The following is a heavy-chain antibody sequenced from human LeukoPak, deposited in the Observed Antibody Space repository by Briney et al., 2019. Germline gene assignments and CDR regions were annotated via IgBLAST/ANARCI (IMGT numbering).Heavy chain of an antibody. J-gene: IGHJ4*02. CDR3: ARGWGIAAAGQTDY. D-gene: IGHD6-13*01. CDR1: GYTFTSYD. Sequence: ASVKVSCKASGYTFTSYDINWVRQATGQGLEWMGWMSPNSGNTGYAQKFQGRVTMTRNTSISTAYMELSSLRSEDTAVYYCARGWGIAAAGQTDYWGQGTLVTVSS. CDR2: MSPNSGNT. V-gene: IGHV1-8*01.